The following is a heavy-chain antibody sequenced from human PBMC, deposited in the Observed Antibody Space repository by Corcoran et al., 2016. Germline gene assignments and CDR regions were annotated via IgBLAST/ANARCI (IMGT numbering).Heavy chain of an antibody. V-gene: IGHV3-73*02. CDR1: GFTFSGSA. J-gene: IGHJ4*02. CDR2: IRSKANSYAT. D-gene: IGHD4-17*01. CDR3: TRITVTTSH. Sequence: EVQLVESGGGLVQPGGSLKLSCAASGFTFSGSAMHWVRQASGKGLEWVGRIRSKANSYATAYAASVKGRFTISRDDSKNTAYLQMNSLKTEHTAVYYCTRITVTTSHWGQGTLVTVSS.